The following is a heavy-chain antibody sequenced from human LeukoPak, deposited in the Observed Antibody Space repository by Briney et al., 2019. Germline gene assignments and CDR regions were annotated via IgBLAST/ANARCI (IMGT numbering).Heavy chain of an antibody. CDR3: AHRALTGTTDGRFDP. Sequence: SGPTLVKPTQTLTLTCTFSGFSLSTSGVGVGWIRQPPGKALEFLALIYWDDNKRYRPSLKSRLTITKDTSKNQVVLTMTNMDPVDTATYYCAHRALTGTTDGRFDPWGQGTLVTVSS. CDR1: GFSLSTSGVG. J-gene: IGHJ5*02. D-gene: IGHD1-7*01. CDR2: IYWDDNK. V-gene: IGHV2-5*02.